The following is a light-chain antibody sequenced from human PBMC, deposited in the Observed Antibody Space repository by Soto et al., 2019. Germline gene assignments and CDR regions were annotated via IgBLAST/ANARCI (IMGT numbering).Light chain of an antibody. CDR3: QRNHNSGPLS. Sequence: PGEIATLTCSASQSVSGNNLAWYQQRPGQAPRLLIYAASIRATGIPDRIAGSGSGTDFTLTISRLEPEDFAVYYCQRNHNSGPLSFGGGTKVDIK. J-gene: IGKJ4*01. CDR2: AAS. CDR1: QSVSGNN. V-gene: IGKV3D-20*02.